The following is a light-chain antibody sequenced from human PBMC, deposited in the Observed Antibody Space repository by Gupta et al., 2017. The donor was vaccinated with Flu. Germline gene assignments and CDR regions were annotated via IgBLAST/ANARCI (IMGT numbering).Light chain of an antibody. CDR2: AAS. J-gene: IGKJ4*01. Sequence: DIQMTQSPSSLSASVGDRVTITCRASQSISSYLNWYQQKPGKAPKLLSYAASSLQSGVPSRVSGSGSGTDFTLTIRSLQPEDFATYYCQQSYSTPCTFGGGTKVEIK. CDR3: QQSYSTPCT. V-gene: IGKV1-39*01. CDR1: QSISSY.